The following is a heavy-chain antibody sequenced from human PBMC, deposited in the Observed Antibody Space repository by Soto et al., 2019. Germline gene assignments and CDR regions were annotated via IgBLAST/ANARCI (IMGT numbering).Heavy chain of an antibody. CDR1: GGTFSSYT. V-gene: IGHV1-69*08. Sequence: QVQLVQSGAEVKKPGSSVKVSCKASGGTFSSYTISWVRQAPGQGLEWMGRIIPILGIANYAQKFQGRVTITADKSTRTAYMELSSLRSEDTAVYYCARDRVTTRLYYYYMDVWGKGTTVTVSS. D-gene: IGHD4-4*01. CDR3: ARDRVTTRLYYYYMDV. CDR2: IIPILGIA. J-gene: IGHJ6*03.